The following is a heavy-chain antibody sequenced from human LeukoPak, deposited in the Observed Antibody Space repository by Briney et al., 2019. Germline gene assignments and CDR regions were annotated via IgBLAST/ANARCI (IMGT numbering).Heavy chain of an antibody. CDR3: ARYSGSSPAFDD. D-gene: IGHD1-26*01. V-gene: IGHV4-59*08. CDR1: SDSVREYY. J-gene: IGHJ4*02. CDR2: IHYSGSA. Sequence: SETLSLTCSVCSDSVREYYWSWIRQPPGKRLEWIGYIHYSGSANYNPALKSRVTMSVDTSKNQFSLKLGTVTAADTAVYFCARYSGSSPAFDDWGPGTTVTVSS.